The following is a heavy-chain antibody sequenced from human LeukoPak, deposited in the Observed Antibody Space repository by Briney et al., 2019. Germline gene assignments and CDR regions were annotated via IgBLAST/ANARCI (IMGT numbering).Heavy chain of an antibody. D-gene: IGHD4-23*01. V-gene: IGHV4-31*03. CDR3: GKVGGNSNS. J-gene: IGHJ5*02. Sequence: SETLSLTCTVSGGSITRDSVYWNWIRQHPGKGLEWIGSIHNSRGTSYNPSLERRLTISVDTSENQFLLKISYVTAADTAMYYCGKVGGNSNSWGQGTLVTVSS. CDR2: IHNSRGT. CDR1: GGSITRDSVY.